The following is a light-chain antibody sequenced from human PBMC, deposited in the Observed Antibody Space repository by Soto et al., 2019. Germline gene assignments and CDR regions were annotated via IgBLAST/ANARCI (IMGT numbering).Light chain of an antibody. CDR2: EVT. CDR1: SSDVGANTY. V-gene: IGLV2-8*01. J-gene: IGLJ1*01. Sequence: QSVLTQPPSASGSPGQSVTISCTGTSSDVGANTYVSWYQQHPGKAPKIVIYEVTKRPSGVPDRFSGSKSGNTASLTVSGLQAEDEADYFCCSYARTNRLFGTGTKLTVL. CDR3: CSYARTNRL.